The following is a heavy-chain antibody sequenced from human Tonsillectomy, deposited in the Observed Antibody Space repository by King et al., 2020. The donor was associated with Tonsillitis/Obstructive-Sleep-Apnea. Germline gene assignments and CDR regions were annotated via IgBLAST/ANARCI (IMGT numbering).Heavy chain of an antibody. CDR2: IYWDDDK. D-gene: IGHD3-16*01. J-gene: IGHJ4*02. CDR1: GFSLSSSGVG. CDR3: AHGGADYHYIWGSYKWNY. V-gene: IGHV2-5*02. Sequence: ITLKESGPTLVKPTQTLTLTCTFSGFSLSSSGVGVGCIRQPPGKALEWFALIYWDDDKRYSPFLKSRLTITKDTSKNHVVLTMTNMDPVDTATYYCAHGGADYHYIWGSYKWNYWGQGTLVTVSS.